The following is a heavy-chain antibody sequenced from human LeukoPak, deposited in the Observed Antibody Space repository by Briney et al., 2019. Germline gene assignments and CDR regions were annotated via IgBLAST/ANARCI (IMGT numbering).Heavy chain of an antibody. CDR1: GFTFSSYA. D-gene: IGHD2-8*01. CDR3: GSDPNGDYVGALGY. J-gene: IGHJ4*01. Sequence: GGSLRLSCAASGFTFSSYAMSWVRQAPGKGLEWVSAISGSGGSTYYADSVKGRFTISRDNSKNTLYLQLNSLRVEDTAMYFCGSDPNGDYVGALGYWGRGALVTVSS. V-gene: IGHV3-23*01. CDR2: ISGSGGST.